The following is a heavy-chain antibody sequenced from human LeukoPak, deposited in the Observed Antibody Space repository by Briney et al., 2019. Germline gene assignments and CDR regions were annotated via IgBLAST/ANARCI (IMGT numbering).Heavy chain of an antibody. CDR3: ARTPTYYEYIWGSYRVDVFDI. CDR1: GGSFSGYY. J-gene: IGHJ3*02. D-gene: IGHD3-16*02. V-gene: IGHV4-34*01. Sequence: PSETLSLTCAVYGGSFSGYYWSWIRQPPGKGLEWIGEINHSGSTNYNPSLKSRVTISVDTSKNQFSLKLSSVTAADTAVYYCARTPTYYEYIWGSYRVDVFDIWGQGTMVTVSS. CDR2: INHSGST.